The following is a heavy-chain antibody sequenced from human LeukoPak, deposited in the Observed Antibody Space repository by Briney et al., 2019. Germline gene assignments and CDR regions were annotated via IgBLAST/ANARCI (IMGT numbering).Heavy chain of an antibody. CDR1: GFTFSNAW. V-gene: IGHV3-15*01. Sequence: GGSLRLSCAASGFTFSNAWMSWVRQAPGKGLEWVGRIKSKTDGGTTDYAAPVKGRFTISRDDSKNTLYLQMNSLKTADTAVYYCTTDPPIVVVVAATRRQNGDFDYWGQGTLVTVSS. J-gene: IGHJ4*02. D-gene: IGHD2-15*01. CDR3: TTDPPIVVVVAATRRQNGDFDY. CDR2: IKSKTDGGTT.